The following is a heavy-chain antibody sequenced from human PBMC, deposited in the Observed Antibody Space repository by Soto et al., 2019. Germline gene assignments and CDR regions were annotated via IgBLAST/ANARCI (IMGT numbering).Heavy chain of an antibody. V-gene: IGHV1-69*13. CDR1: GGTFSSYA. CDR2: IIPIFGTA. CDR3: ARGAQQYCSGGSCYRTIDY. D-gene: IGHD2-15*01. Sequence: ASVKVSCKASGGTFSSYAISWVRQAPGQGLEWMGGIIPIFGTANYAQKFQGRVTITADESTSTAYMELSSLRSEDTAVYYCARGAQQYCSGGSCYRTIDYWGQGTLVTVSS. J-gene: IGHJ4*02.